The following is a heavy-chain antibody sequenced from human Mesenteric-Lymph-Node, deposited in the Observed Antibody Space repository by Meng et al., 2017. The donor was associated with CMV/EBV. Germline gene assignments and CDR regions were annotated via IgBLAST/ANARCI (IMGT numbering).Heavy chain of an antibody. CDR1: GYTLISYG. J-gene: IGHJ6*02. V-gene: IGHV1-18*01. Sequence: ASVKVSCKASGYTLISYGIPWVRQAPGQGLEWLGWISVYNGNTNYTQKFQGRVTMTADIATSTAYMELRSLRSDDTAVYYCARTVYSGSLQGYYYYYGMDVWGQGTTVTVSS. CDR2: ISVYNGNT. D-gene: IGHD1-26*01. CDR3: ARTVYSGSLQGYYYYYGMDV.